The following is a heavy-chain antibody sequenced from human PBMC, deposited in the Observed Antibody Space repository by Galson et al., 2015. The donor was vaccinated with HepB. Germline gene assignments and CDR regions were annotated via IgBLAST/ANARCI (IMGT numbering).Heavy chain of an antibody. CDR1: GFTFSSYG. CDR3: ARDYNIRYCSSTSCYGYYYGMDV. CDR2: IRYDGSNK. J-gene: IGHJ6*02. D-gene: IGHD2-2*01. V-gene: IGHV3-30*02. Sequence: SLRLSCAASGFTFSSYGMHWVRQAPGKGLEWVAFIRYDGSNKYYADSVKGRFTISRDNSENTLYLQMNSLRAEDTAMYYCARDYNIRYCSSTSCYGYYYGMDVWGQGTTVTVSS.